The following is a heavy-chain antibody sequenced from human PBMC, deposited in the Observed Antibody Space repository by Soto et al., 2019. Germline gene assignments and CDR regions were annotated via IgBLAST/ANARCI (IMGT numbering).Heavy chain of an antibody. D-gene: IGHD6-6*01. CDR2: IDPSDSYT. J-gene: IGHJ6*02. CDR1: GYSFTSYW. V-gene: IGHV5-10-1*01. Sequence: GESLKISCKGSGYSFTSYWISWVRQMPGKGLEWMGRIDPSDSYTNYSPSSQGHVTISADKSISTAYLQWSSLKASDTAMYYCATATYSSSSLYYYYGMDVWGQGTTVTV. CDR3: ATATYSSSSLYYYYGMDV.